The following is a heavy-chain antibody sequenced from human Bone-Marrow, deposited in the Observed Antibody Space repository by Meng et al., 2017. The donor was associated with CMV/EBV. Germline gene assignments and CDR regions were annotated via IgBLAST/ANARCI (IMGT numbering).Heavy chain of an antibody. V-gene: IGHV4-4*07. D-gene: IGHD2-2*01. CDR2: IYTSGST. CDR3: ARDWVVPAARRYNGFDP. J-gene: IGHJ5*02. CDR1: GSISSYY. Sequence: GSISSYYWSWIRQPAGKGLEWIGRIYTSGSTNYNPSLKSRVTMSVDTSKNQFSLKLSSVTAADTAVYYCARDWVVPAARRYNGFDPWGQGTLVTVSS.